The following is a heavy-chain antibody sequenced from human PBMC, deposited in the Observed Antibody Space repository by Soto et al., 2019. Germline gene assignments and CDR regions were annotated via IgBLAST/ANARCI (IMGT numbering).Heavy chain of an antibody. Sequence: EVQLVESGGGLVQPGGSLRLSCAASGFTFSSYWMSWVRQAPGKGLEWVANIKQDGSDKYYVDSVKGRFTISRDNAKNSLYLQMNSLRAEDTAVYYCARDSVAPKPYDAFDIWGQGTMVTVSS. CDR3: ARDSVAPKPYDAFDI. D-gene: IGHD3-10*01. V-gene: IGHV3-7*01. J-gene: IGHJ3*02. CDR1: GFTFSSYW. CDR2: IKQDGSDK.